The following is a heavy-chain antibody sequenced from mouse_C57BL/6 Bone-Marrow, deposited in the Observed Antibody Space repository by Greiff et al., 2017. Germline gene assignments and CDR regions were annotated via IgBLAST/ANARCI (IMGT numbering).Heavy chain of an antibody. CDR1: GYTFTSYW. CDR3: ASEGIYDGYGAWFAY. D-gene: IGHD2-3*01. J-gene: IGHJ3*01. V-gene: IGHV1-50*01. CDR2: IDPSDSYT. Sequence: VQLQQPGAELVKPGASVKLSCKASGYTFTSYWMQWVKQRPGQGLEWIGEIDPSDSYTNYNPKFKGKATLTVDTSSSTAYMQLSSLTSEDSAVYYCASEGIYDGYGAWFAYWGQGTLVTVSA.